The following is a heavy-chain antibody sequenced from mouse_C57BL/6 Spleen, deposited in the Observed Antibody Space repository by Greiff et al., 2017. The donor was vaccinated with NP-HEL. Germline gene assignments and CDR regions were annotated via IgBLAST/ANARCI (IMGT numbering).Heavy chain of an antibody. CDR3: ARNPFTTVVYFDY. D-gene: IGHD1-1*01. V-gene: IGHV2-2*01. Sequence: VMLVESGPGLVQPSQSLSITCTVSGFSLTSYGVHWVRQSPGKGLEWLGVIWSGGSTDYNAAFISRLSISKDNSKSQVFFKMNSLQADDTAIYYCARNPFTTVVYFDYWGQGTTLTVSS. CDR2: IWSGGST. J-gene: IGHJ2*01. CDR1: GFSLTSYG.